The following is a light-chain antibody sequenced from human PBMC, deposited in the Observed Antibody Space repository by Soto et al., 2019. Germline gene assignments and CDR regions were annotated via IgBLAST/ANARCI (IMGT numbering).Light chain of an antibody. V-gene: IGLV7-43*01. CDR1: TGPDTSGYY. CDR2: STT. CDR3: LLYYGSPQPNWV. Sequence: QAVVTQEPSLTVSPGGTVTLTCASSTGPDTSGYYPNWFQQKPGQAPRPLIYSTTNKHSWTPARFSGSLLGGKAALTLSGVQPEDEAEYYCLLYYGSPQPNWVFGGGTKLTVL. J-gene: IGLJ3*02.